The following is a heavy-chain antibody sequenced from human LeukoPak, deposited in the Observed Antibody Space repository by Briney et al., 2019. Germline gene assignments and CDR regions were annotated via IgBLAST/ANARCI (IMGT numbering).Heavy chain of an antibody. Sequence: GGSLRLSCAASGFTLSHYYMSWVRRAPGKGLEWVSFISSDSTHTNYADSLKGRFTISRDNAKNSLYLQMNSLRAEDTALYYCARNPGTGTLDYWGQGTLVTVSS. CDR2: ISSDSTHT. CDR1: GFTLSHYY. J-gene: IGHJ4*02. V-gene: IGHV3-11*06. D-gene: IGHD6-13*01. CDR3: ARNPGTGTLDY.